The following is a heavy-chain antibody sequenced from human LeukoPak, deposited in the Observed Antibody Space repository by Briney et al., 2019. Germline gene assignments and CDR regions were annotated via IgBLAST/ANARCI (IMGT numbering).Heavy chain of an antibody. V-gene: IGHV1-24*01. Sequence: AASVKVSCKVSGYTVTEISIHWVRQSPGKGLEWMGGLDGENDQKVYAQQFQDRVTMSEDTSTDTAYMEMSNLQSEDTAVYFCADFYTTSGFFYWGQGTLVTVSS. D-gene: IGHD3-3*01. J-gene: IGHJ4*02. CDR1: GYTVTEIS. CDR3: ADFYTTSGFFY. CDR2: LDGENDQK.